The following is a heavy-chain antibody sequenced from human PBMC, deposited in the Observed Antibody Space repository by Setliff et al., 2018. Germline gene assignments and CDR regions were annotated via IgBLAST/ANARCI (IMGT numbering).Heavy chain of an antibody. V-gene: IGHV4-39*01. CDR3: ARTGTYRYFDS. CDR1: GASLNSGTYY. Sequence: LSLTCTVSGASLNSGTYYWGWIRQPPGKGLEWIGRIYYRGDTYYNASLKGRLTISVDTSKNQFSLNLRSVTAADTAVYYCARTGTYRYFDSWGQGTLVTVSS. CDR2: IYYRGDT. J-gene: IGHJ4*02. D-gene: IGHD1-1*01.